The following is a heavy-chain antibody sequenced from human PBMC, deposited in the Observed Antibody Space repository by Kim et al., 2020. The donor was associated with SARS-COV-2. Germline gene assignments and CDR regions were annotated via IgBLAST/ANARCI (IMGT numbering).Heavy chain of an antibody. V-gene: IGHV3-30*18. D-gene: IGHD3-9*01. Sequence: GGSLRLSCAASGFTFSSYGMHWVRRAPGKGLEWVAVISYDGSNKYYADSVKGRFTISRDNSKNTLYLQMNSLRAEDTAVYYCAKDELRYFDWLLSHYYYYYGMDVWGQGTTVTVSS. CDR1: GFTFSSYG. J-gene: IGHJ6*02. CDR2: ISYDGSNK. CDR3: AKDELRYFDWLLSHYYYYYGMDV.